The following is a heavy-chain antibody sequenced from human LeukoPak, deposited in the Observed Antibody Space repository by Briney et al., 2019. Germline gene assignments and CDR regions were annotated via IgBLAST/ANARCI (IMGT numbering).Heavy chain of an antibody. CDR3: ARGRVSSSTWYSTYYYYFYMDV. D-gene: IGHD1-1*01. J-gene: IGHJ6*03. V-gene: IGHV4-59*01. CDR1: DDSITMYY. CDR2: VDHTGST. Sequence: SETLSLTCSVSDDSITMYYWTWIRQPPGKGLEWIGYVDHTGSTNFNTSLNGRVSISRDTTKNLFSLRLRSVTAADPAVYFCARGRVSSSTWYSTYYYYFYMDVWGKGTTVTVSS.